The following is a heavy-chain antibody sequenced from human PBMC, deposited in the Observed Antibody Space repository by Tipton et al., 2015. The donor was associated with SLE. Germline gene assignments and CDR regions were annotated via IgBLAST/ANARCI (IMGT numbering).Heavy chain of an antibody. V-gene: IGHV3-11*04. Sequence: SLRLSCAASGFTFSDYYMSWIRQAPGKGLEWVSYISSSGSTIYYADSVKGRFTISRDNAKNSLYLQMNSLRAEDTAVYYCARIARSGYYSDYWGQGTLVTVSS. D-gene: IGHD3-22*01. J-gene: IGHJ4*02. CDR3: ARIARSGYYSDY. CDR1: GFTFSDYY. CDR2: ISSSGSTI.